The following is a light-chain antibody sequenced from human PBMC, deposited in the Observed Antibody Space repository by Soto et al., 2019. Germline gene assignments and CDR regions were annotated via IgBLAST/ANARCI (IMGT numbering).Light chain of an antibody. CDR3: QRTYNAPFT. Sequence: DILMTQSPSSVSALIGDRVTITCRASEPIARNLSWYQQRPGKAPRVLIIAASALQSGVPSRFSGSGSGTDFTLTISSLQPEDFATYYCQRTYNAPFTFGPGTKVELK. V-gene: IGKV1-39*01. CDR2: AAS. CDR1: EPIARN. J-gene: IGKJ3*01.